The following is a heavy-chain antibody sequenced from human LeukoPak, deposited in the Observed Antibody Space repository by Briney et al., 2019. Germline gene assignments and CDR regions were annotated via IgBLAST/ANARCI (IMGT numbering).Heavy chain of an antibody. CDR2: INPNSGGT. CDR3: ARGSDSLVDY. Sequence: PGGSLRLSCAASGFTFSSYGMHWVRQAPGQGLEWMGWINPNSGGTNYAQKFQGRVTMTRDTSISTAYMELSRLRSDDTAVYYCARGSDSLVDYWGQGTLVTVSS. J-gene: IGHJ4*02. D-gene: IGHD2-8*02. V-gene: IGHV1-2*02. CDR1: GFTFSSYG.